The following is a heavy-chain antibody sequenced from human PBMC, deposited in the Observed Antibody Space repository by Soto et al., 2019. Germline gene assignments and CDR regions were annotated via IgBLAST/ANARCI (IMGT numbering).Heavy chain of an antibody. CDR2: IIPIFNSA. Sequence: QVQLVQSGAEVKRPGSSVKVSCKASGGTFNNYALSWVRQAPGQGLEWMGGIIPIFNSANYAQKFQGRVTIPADASTSTAYMELRSLRPDDTAVYYCAREVTVASYSFDFWGQGTLVTVSS. V-gene: IGHV1-69*01. D-gene: IGHD5-12*01. CDR3: AREVTVASYSFDF. J-gene: IGHJ4*02. CDR1: GGTFNNYA.